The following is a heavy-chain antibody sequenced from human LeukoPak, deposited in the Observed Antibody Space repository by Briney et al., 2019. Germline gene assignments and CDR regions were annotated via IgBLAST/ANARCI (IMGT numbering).Heavy chain of an antibody. CDR1: GYTFTGYY. CDR2: INPNSGGT. J-gene: IGHJ6*03. V-gene: IGHV1-2*02. Sequence: GASVKVSCKASGYTFTGYYMHWVRQAPGQGLEWMGWINPNSGGTNYAQKFQGRVTMTRDTSISTAYMELSRLRSDDTAVYYCAGGLDSSGYYYQPYYYYYMDVWGKGTTVTVSS. CDR3: AGGLDSSGYYYQPYYYYYMDV. D-gene: IGHD3-22*01.